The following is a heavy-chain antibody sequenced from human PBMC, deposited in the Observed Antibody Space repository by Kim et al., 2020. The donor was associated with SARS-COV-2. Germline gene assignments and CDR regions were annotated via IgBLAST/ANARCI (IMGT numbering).Heavy chain of an antibody. CDR1: GFSFSSYW. J-gene: IGHJ4*02. CDR2: IKEDGSDK. D-gene: IGHD1-1*01. CDR3: VKDRPRPWPPFDY. Sequence: GGSLRLSCEASGFSFSSYWMNWVRQAPGKGLEWVAHIKEDGSDKHYADSVKGRFTISRDNAKNSLYLQMNSLGGEDTAVYYCVKDRPRPWPPFDYWGQGTLVTVSS. V-gene: IGHV3-7*03.